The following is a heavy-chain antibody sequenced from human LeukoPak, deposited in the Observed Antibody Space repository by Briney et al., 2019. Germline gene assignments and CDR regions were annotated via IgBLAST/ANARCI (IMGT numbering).Heavy chain of an antibody. CDR2: IYYSGST. CDR3: ARVGGRGYSYAVGY. D-gene: IGHD5-18*01. J-gene: IGHJ4*02. V-gene: IGHV4-39*07. CDR1: GGSISSSSYY. Sequence: SETLSLTCTVSGGSISSSSYYWGWIRQPPGKGLEWIGSIYYSGSTYYNPSLKSRVAISVDTSKNQFSLKLSSVTAADTAVYYCARVGGRGYSYAVGYWGQGTLVTVSS.